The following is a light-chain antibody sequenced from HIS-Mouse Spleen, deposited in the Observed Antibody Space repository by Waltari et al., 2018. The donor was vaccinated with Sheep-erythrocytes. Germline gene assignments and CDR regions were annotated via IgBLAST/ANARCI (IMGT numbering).Light chain of an antibody. V-gene: IGKV1-13*02. Sequence: AIQLTQSPSSLSASVGDRVTITCRASQGISSALAWYQQKPGKTPKLLIYDASSLESGVPSRFSCSGSGTDFTLTISSLQPEDFATYYCQQFNSHPMYTFGQGTKLVIK. J-gene: IGKJ2*01. CDR1: QGISSA. CDR2: DAS. CDR3: QQFNSHPMYT.